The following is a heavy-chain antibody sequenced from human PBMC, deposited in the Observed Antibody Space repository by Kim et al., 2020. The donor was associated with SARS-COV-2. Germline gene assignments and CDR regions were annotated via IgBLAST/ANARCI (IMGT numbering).Heavy chain of an antibody. J-gene: IGHJ4*02. CDR2: IYNGGST. CDR1: GFTVSRNS. Sequence: GGSLRLSCEASGFTVSRNSLTCLLPPPGTYLDCVSFIYNGGSTYYVDSVKGRCTISRDNSKNTVYGQMNSLRAEDTAVYDCAKQLNGVGHYWGQGT. D-gene: IGHD2-8*01. CDR3: AKQLNGVGHY. V-gene: IGHV3-66*04.